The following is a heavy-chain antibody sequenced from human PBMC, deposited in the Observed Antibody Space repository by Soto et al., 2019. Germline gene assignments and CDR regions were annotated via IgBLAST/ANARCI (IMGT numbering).Heavy chain of an antibody. CDR3: ARTDQDRSCWSGEFDY. V-gene: IGHV2-26*01. Sequence: QVTLKESGPVLVKPTENLTLTCTVSGLSLSNARMGVRWIRQPPGKALEWLAHIFSNGEKSYSTSLKSRLTISKHNSKSQVLLTMTHMEPVDTATYYCARTDQDRSCWSGEFDYWGQGTMVTVSS. CDR1: GLSLSNARMG. D-gene: IGHD6-19*01. CDR2: IFSNGEK. J-gene: IGHJ4*02.